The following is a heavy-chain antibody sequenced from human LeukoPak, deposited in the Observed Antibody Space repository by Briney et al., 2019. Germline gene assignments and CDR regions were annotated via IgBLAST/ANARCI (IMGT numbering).Heavy chain of an antibody. Sequence: GGSLRLSCAASGFTFSSYGMHWVRQAPGEGLEWVAFIWYDGSNKYYADSVRGRFTISRDNSKNTLYLQMNSLRAEDTAVYYCAKDIAIVVVPAAILHDAFDIWGQGTMVTVSS. D-gene: IGHD2-2*02. J-gene: IGHJ3*02. CDR2: IWYDGSNK. V-gene: IGHV3-30*02. CDR1: GFTFSSYG. CDR3: AKDIAIVVVPAAILHDAFDI.